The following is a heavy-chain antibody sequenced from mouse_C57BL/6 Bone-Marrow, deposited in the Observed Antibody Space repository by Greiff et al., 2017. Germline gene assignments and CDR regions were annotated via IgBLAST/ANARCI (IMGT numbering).Heavy chain of an antibody. V-gene: IGHV1-54*01. CDR1: GYAFTNYL. CDR2: INPGSGGT. D-gene: IGHD1-1*01. CDR3: ATHYSN. Sequence: QVQLKESGAELVRPGTSVKVSCKASGYAFTNYLIEWVKQRPGQSLEWIGVINPGSGGTNYNEKFKGKATLTADKSSSTAYMQLSSLTSEDSAVYFCATHYSNWGQGTLVTVSA. J-gene: IGHJ3*01.